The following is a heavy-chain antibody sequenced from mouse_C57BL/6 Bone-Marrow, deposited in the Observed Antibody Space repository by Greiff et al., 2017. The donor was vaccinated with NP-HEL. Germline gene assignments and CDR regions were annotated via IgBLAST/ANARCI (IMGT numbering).Heavy chain of an antibody. D-gene: IGHD1-1*01. Sequence: EVQLQQSGPELVKPGASVKIPCKASGYTFTDYNMDWVKQSHGKSLEWIGDINPNNGGTIYNQKFKGKATLTVDKSSSPAYMELRSLTSEDTAVYYCARKNYGSSFYWYFDVWGTGTTVTVSS. J-gene: IGHJ1*03. V-gene: IGHV1-18*01. CDR2: INPNNGGT. CDR1: GYTFTDYN. CDR3: ARKNYGSSFYWYFDV.